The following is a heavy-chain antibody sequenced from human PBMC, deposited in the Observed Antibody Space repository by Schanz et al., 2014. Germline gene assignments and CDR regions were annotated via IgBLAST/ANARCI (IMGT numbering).Heavy chain of an antibody. Sequence: EVQLVESGGGLVQPGGSLRLSCTASGFTFTNYAMSWVRQAPGKGLEWVSLISDSGDTAYYADSVKGRFTMSRDNAKNSVFLQMNSLRAEDTAVYYCVRDSFFAFDYWGQGTKVTVS. V-gene: IGHV3-23*04. J-gene: IGHJ4*02. CDR1: GFTFTNYA. CDR2: ISDSGDTA. CDR3: VRDSFFAFDY. D-gene: IGHD3-3*01.